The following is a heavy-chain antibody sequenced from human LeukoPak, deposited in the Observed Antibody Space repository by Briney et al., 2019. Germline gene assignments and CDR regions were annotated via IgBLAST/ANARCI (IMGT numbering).Heavy chain of an antibody. Sequence: GGPLRLSCAASGFTFTNAWMNWVRQAPGKGLEWVGRIKSKADGETIDYAAPVKGRFTFSRDDSKNMLYLQMNSLKSEDTAVYYCSTLTSRGLSDSWGQGTLVTVSS. CDR2: IKSKADGETI. J-gene: IGHJ4*02. V-gene: IGHV3-15*07. D-gene: IGHD1-20*01. CDR1: GFTFTNAW. CDR3: STLTSRGLSDS.